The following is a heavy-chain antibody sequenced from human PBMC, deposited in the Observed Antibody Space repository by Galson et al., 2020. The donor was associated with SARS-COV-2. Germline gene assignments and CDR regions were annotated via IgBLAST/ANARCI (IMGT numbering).Heavy chain of an antibody. CDR1: GGSFSGYY. D-gene: IGHD3-16*01. J-gene: IGHJ6*02. CDR3: ARGGRGWGSYDDYFYGMDV. V-gene: IGHV4-34*01. CDR2: INHSGST. Sequence: SQASETLSLTCAVYGGSFSGYYWSWIRQPPGKGLEWIGEINHSGSTNYNPPLKSRVTISVDTSKKQFSLKLSSVTAADTGVYYCARGGRGWGSYDDYFYGMDVWGQGTTVTVAS.